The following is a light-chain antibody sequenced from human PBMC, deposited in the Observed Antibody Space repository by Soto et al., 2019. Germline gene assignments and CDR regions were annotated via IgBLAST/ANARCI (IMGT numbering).Light chain of an antibody. CDR3: QQHYGYPRT. CDR2: ATS. J-gene: IGKJ1*01. Sequence: AIRMTQSPPSISASTGDRVTITCRASQDISTYLAWYQQKPGKAPKLLMSATSTLQSGVPSRFSGSRSGTDFTLTISGLQSEDFAIYYCQQHYGYPRTFGQGTKVEIK. CDR1: QDISTY. V-gene: IGKV1-8*01.